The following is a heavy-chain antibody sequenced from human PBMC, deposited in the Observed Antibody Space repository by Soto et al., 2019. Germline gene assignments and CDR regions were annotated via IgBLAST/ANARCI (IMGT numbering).Heavy chain of an antibody. Sequence: PSETLSLTCTVSGGSISSSSYYWRWIRQPPGKGLELIGSIYYCVSTYYNPSPKSRVTISVDTSKNQFSLKLSSVAAADTAVYYCARSSGWYNNWFDPWGQGTLVTVSS. CDR3: ARSSGWYNNWFDP. CDR2: IYYCVST. V-gene: IGHV4-39*01. J-gene: IGHJ5*02. D-gene: IGHD6-19*01. CDR1: GGSISSSSYY.